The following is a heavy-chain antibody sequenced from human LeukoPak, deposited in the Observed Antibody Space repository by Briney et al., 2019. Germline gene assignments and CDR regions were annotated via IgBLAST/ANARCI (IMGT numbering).Heavy chain of an antibody. J-gene: IGHJ4*02. D-gene: IGHD6-13*01. Sequence: KASETLSLTCTVSGGSISSYYWSWIRQPPGKGLEWIGYIYYSGSTNYNPSLKSRITISVDTSKNQFSLKLSSVTAADTAVYYCARGVWAAAGPLDHWGQGTLVTVSS. CDR2: IYYSGST. CDR3: ARGVWAAAGPLDH. CDR1: GGSISSYY. V-gene: IGHV4-59*01.